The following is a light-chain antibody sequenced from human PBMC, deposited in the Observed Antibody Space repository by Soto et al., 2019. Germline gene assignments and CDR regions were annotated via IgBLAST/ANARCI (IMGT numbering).Light chain of an antibody. V-gene: IGKV3-20*01. Sequence: EIVLTQSPGTLSLSPGERATLSCRASQRISSSYLAWYQQKPGQVPRLLIYGSTSRAAGIPDRFSGSGSGTDFPLTISRPEPEDFAVYYCQHYGGSSGVYTFGQGTKLEIK. CDR1: QRISSSY. CDR3: QHYGGSSGVYT. CDR2: GST. J-gene: IGKJ2*01.